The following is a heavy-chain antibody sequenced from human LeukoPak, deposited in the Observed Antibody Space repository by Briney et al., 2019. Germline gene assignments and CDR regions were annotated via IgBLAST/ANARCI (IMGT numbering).Heavy chain of an antibody. CDR3: AKDNGDYGSWYFDL. J-gene: IGHJ2*01. D-gene: IGHD4-17*01. CDR2: ISYDGSNK. Sequence: PGGSLRLSCAASGFTFSSYGMHWVRQAPGKGLEWVAVISYDGSNKYYADSVKGRFTISRDNSKNTLYLQMNSLRAEDTAVYYCAKDNGDYGSWYFDLWGRGTLVTVSS. V-gene: IGHV3-30*18. CDR1: GFTFSSYG.